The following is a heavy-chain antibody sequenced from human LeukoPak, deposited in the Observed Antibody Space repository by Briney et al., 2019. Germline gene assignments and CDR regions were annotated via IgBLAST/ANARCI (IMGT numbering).Heavy chain of an antibody. D-gene: IGHD3-22*01. V-gene: IGHV3-23*01. Sequence: GGSLRLSCAASGFTFSSYAMSWVRQAPGKGLEWVSTISGSGGYTYYADSVKGRFTISRDNSKNTLYLQMNSLRAEDTAVYYCAKSLVTMIVVVITDYFDYWGQGTLVTVSS. CDR2: ISGSGGYT. CDR3: AKSLVTMIVVVITDYFDY. CDR1: GFTFSSYA. J-gene: IGHJ4*02.